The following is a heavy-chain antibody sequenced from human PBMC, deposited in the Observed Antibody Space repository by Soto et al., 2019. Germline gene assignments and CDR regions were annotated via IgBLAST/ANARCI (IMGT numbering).Heavy chain of an antibody. V-gene: IGHV4-61*01. CDR2: ISFSGTT. CDR1: GGSVTSNSHY. J-gene: IGHJ4*02. Sequence: SETLSLTCTVSGGSVTSNSHYWSWVRQPPGRGLEWIAYISFSGTTDYNPSLKSRVTMAVDTSHNEFSLRLRSVTAADTAVYYCARWYGGSLDYWGQGTLVT. D-gene: IGHD4-17*01. CDR3: ARWYGGSLDY.